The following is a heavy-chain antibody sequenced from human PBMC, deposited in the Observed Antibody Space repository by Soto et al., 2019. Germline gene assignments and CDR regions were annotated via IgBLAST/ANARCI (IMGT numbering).Heavy chain of an antibody. CDR2: ISSSSSYI. CDR1: GFTFSSYS. J-gene: IGHJ6*02. CDR3: ARDELAAAGTYYYYGMDV. V-gene: IGHV3-21*01. Sequence: EVQLVESGGGLVKPGGSLRLSCAASGFTFSSYSMNWVRQAPGKGLEWVSSISSSSSYIYYADSVKGRFTISRDNAKNSLYLQMNSLRAEDTAVYYCARDELAAAGTYYYYGMDVWGQGITVTVSS. D-gene: IGHD6-13*01.